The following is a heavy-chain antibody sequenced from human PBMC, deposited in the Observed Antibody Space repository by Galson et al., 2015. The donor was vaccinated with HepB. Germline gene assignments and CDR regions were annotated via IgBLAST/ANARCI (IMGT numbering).Heavy chain of an antibody. CDR3: AIRGTEKYSYGAGNYYYYYMDV. V-gene: IGHV3-66*01. D-gene: IGHD5-18*01. J-gene: IGHJ6*03. CDR1: GFTVSSNY. Sequence: SLRLSCAASGFTVSSNYMSWVRRAPGKGLEWVSVIYSGGSTYYADSVKGRFTISRDNSKNTLYLQMNSLRAEDTAVYYCAIRGTEKYSYGAGNYYYYYMDVWGKGTTVTVSS. CDR2: IYSGGST.